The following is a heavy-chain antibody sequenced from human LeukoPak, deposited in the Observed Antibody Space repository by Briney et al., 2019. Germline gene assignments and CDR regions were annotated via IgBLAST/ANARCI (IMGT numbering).Heavy chain of an antibody. CDR1: GGSISSYY. CDR2: IYYSGST. V-gene: IGHV4-59*01. Sequence: PSETLSLTCTVSGGSISSYYWSWIRQPPGKGLEWIGYIYYSGSTNYNPSLKSRVTISVDTSKNQFSLKLSSVTAADTAVYYCARDLGGGSYGMAFDLWGQGTMVSVSS. CDR3: ARDLGGGSYGMAFDL. D-gene: IGHD1-26*01. J-gene: IGHJ3*01.